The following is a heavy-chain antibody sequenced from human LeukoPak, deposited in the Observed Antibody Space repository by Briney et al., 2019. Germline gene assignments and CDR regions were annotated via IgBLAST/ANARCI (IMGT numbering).Heavy chain of an antibody. J-gene: IGHJ4*02. CDR1: GGTFSSYA. CDR3: ARPSRWLQYLYFDY. V-gene: IGHV1-69*13. CDR2: IIPIFGTA. Sequence: GASVKVSCKASGGTFSSYAISWVRQAPGQGLEWMGGIIPIFGTANYAQKFQGRVTITADESTSTAYMELSSLRSEDTAVYYCARPSRWLQYLYFDYWGQGTLVTVSS. D-gene: IGHD5-24*01.